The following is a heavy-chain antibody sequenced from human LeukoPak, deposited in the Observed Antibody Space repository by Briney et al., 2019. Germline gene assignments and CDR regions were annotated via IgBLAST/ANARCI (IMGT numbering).Heavy chain of an antibody. Sequence: PSETLSLTCDVSGYSISSGYYWSWIQQPPGKGLEWIATIHHSGVTYYNPSLKSQFTISVDTSKNQFSLKLSSVTAAGTAVYYCARYTGTNWGYSFDSWGQGTLVTVSS. D-gene: IGHD7-27*01. CDR3: ARYTGTNWGYSFDS. J-gene: IGHJ4*02. CDR2: IHHSGVT. V-gene: IGHV4-38-2*01. CDR1: GYSISSGYY.